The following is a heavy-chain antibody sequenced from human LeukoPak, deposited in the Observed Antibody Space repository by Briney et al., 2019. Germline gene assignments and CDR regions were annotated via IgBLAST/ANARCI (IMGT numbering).Heavy chain of an antibody. Sequence: GRSLRLSCAGSGFTFSRYGTHWVRQAPGKGLEWVALIRYDGSDHWYGDSAKGRFTISRDNSKDTVYLQMDSLRDEDTAVYYCARWGIVGHDAFDLWGQGTMVTVSS. V-gene: IGHV3-33*01. J-gene: IGHJ3*01. CDR1: GFTFSRYG. CDR3: ARWGIVGHDAFDL. CDR2: IRYDGSDH. D-gene: IGHD1-26*01.